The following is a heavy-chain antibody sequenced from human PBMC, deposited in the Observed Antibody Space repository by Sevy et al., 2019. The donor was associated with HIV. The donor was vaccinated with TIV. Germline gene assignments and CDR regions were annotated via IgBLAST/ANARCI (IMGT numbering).Heavy chain of an antibody. CDR2: IIPILGIA. CDR1: GGTFSSYA. V-gene: IGHV1-69*10. D-gene: IGHD2-2*01. J-gene: IGHJ4*02. CDR3: ARECTSPYFDY. Sequence: ASVKVSCKASGGTFSSYAISWVRQAPGQGLEWMGGIIPILGIANYAQKFQGRVTITADKSTSTAYMELSSLRSEDTAVYYCARECTSPYFDYWGQGTLVTVSS.